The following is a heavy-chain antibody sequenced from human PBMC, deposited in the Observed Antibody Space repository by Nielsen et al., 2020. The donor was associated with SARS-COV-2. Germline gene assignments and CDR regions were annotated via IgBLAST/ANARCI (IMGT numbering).Heavy chain of an antibody. CDR1: GCTFTGHY. Sequence: ASVKVSCKASGCTFTGHYMHWMRQAPGQGPEWLGRVNPNSGATNYAQKFQGRVTLTRDASINTTYMELTRLTSDDTAVYYCARVRSSSGIWFDPWGQGTLVVVSS. CDR2: VNPNSGAT. CDR3: ARVRSSSGIWFDP. J-gene: IGHJ5*02. D-gene: IGHD3-10*01. V-gene: IGHV1-2*06.